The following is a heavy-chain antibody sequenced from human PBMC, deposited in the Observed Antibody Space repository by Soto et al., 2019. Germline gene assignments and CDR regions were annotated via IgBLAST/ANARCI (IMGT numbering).Heavy chain of an antibody. CDR2: FNAYNGNT. V-gene: IGHV1-18*01. CDR1: GYTFTSYG. Sequence: QVQLVQSGAEVKKPGASVKVSCKASGYTFTSYGISWVRQAPGQGLEWMGWFNAYNGNTHSAQKPQXXXTXPTDTSTSTAYMELRSLRSDDTAVYYCARTLPPIDYWGQGTLVTVSS. D-gene: IGHD1-26*01. CDR3: ARTLPPIDY. J-gene: IGHJ4*02.